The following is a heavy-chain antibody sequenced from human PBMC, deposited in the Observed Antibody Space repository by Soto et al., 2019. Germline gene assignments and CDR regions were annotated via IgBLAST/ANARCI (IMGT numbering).Heavy chain of an antibody. D-gene: IGHD4-17*01. V-gene: IGHV4-61*01. CDR1: GGSVSGGSYY. Sequence: QVQLQESGPGLVKPSETLSLTCTVSGGSVSGGSYYWNWIRQPPGKGLGWIGYIYFSGRTTYNPSLNGRVTISIDTSKNPFSLKLTSASAADTAVYYRSSDVDSGEEDVWGHGATVTVSS. CDR3: SSDVDSGEEDV. J-gene: IGHJ6*02. CDR2: IYFSGRT.